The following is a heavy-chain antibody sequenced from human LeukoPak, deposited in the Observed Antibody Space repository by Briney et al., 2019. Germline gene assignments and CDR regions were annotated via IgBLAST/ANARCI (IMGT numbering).Heavy chain of an antibody. V-gene: IGHV3-23*01. Sequence: PGGSLRLSCAASGFTFSSYAMSWVRQAPGKGLEWVSAISGSGGSTYYADSVKGRFTISRDNSKNTLYLQMNNLRAEDTAVYYCAKAAGSSSLFGGGSAFDIWGQGTMVTVSS. CDR1: GFTFSSYA. D-gene: IGHD6-13*01. CDR3: AKAAGSSSLFGGGSAFDI. CDR2: ISGSGGST. J-gene: IGHJ3*02.